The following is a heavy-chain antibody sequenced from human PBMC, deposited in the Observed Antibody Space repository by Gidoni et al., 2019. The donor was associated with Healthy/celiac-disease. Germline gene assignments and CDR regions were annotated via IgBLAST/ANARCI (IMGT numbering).Heavy chain of an antibody. J-gene: IGHJ4*02. Sequence: QVQLVESGGGVVQPGRSLRLSCAASGFTFSSYGMHWVRQAPGKGLEWVAVIWYDGSNKDYADSVKGRFTISRENSKNTLYLQMNSLRAEDTAVYYCARAGYSSGWYGFDYWGQGTLVTVSS. D-gene: IGHD6-19*01. V-gene: IGHV3-33*01. CDR3: ARAGYSSGWYGFDY. CDR1: GFTFSSYG. CDR2: IWYDGSNK.